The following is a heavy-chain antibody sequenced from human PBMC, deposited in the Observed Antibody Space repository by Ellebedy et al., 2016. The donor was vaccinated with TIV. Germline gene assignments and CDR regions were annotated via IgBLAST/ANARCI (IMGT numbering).Heavy chain of an antibody. J-gene: IGHJ4*02. CDR2: IYHGGSI. D-gene: IGHD3-22*01. Sequence: SETLSLTCTVSGGSISSNNWWSWVRQPPGKGLEWIGEIYHGGSITYNASLRGRVTISVDKSKNQFSLKLSSVTAADTAVYYCARGPGDYSDSSGYYYNWGQGTLVTVSS. CDR1: GGSISSNNW. V-gene: IGHV4-4*02. CDR3: ARGPGDYSDSSGYYYN.